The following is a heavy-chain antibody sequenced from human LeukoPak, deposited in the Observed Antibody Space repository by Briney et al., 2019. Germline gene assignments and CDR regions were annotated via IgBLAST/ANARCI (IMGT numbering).Heavy chain of an antibody. CDR1: GGSISSGGYY. D-gene: IGHD7-27*01. CDR2: IYYSGST. J-gene: IGHJ4*02. V-gene: IGHV4-31*03. Sequence: PSEALSLTCTVSGGSISSGGYYWSWIRQHPGKGLEWIGYIYYSGSTYYNPSLKSRVTISVDTSKNQFSLKLSSVTAADTAVYYCARAENWGSFDYWGQGTLVTVSS. CDR3: ARAENWGSFDY.